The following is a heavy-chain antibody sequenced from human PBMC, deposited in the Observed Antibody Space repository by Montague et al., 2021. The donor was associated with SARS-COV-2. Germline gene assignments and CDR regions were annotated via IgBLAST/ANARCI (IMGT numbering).Heavy chain of an antibody. J-gene: IGHJ4*02. V-gene: IGHV4-39*02. CDR1: GDSINNSRYY. Sequence: SETLSLTCSVSGDSINNSRYYWGWIRQPPGKGLEWIGTIYYSGSAYYNPSLKSRVTISVDTSKNQFSLKLSSMTAADTAVYYCARDIAVAGLFDYWGQGTLVTVSS. D-gene: IGHD6-19*01. CDR2: IYYSGSA. CDR3: ARDIAVAGLFDY.